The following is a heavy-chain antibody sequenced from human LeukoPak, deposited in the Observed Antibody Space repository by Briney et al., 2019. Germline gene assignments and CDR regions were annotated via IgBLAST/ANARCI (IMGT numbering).Heavy chain of an antibody. CDR2: ISYDGSNK. CDR3: ARVVAVAGYNWFDP. Sequence: PGRSLRLSCAASGFTFSSYAMHWVRQAPGKGLERVAVISYDGSNKYYADSVKGRFTISRDNSKNTLYLQMNSLRAEDTAVYYCARVVAVAGYNWFDPWGQGTLVTVSS. D-gene: IGHD6-19*01. CDR1: GFTFSSYA. V-gene: IGHV3-30*04. J-gene: IGHJ5*02.